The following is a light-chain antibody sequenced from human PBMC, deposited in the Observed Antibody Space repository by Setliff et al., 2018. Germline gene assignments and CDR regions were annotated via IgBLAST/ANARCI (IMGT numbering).Light chain of an antibody. J-gene: IGLJ1*01. CDR1: SSDVGGYNY. CDR2: EVS. Sequence: QSALTQPPSASGSPGQSVTISCTGTSSDVGGYNYVSWYLQYPGKAPKLMIYEVSNRPSGVSNRFSGSKSGNTASLTISGLQAEDEGDYYCSSYTSSRTKVFGSGTKVTVL. V-gene: IGLV2-14*01. CDR3: SSYTSSRTKV.